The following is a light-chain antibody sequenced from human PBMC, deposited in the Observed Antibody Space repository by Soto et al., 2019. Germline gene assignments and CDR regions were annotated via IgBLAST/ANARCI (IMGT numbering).Light chain of an antibody. CDR2: QDS. J-gene: IGLJ2*01. Sequence: NFMLTQPHSVSGSPGKTVTISCTGSSGTFASNYVLWYQQRPGSAPTNVIYQDSRRPSGVPDRFSGSVDSSSNVASLTISGRKTEDEADYYCQSYDTSRRVIFGGGTKLTV. V-gene: IGLV6-57*02. CDR1: SGTFASNY. CDR3: QSYDTSRRVI.